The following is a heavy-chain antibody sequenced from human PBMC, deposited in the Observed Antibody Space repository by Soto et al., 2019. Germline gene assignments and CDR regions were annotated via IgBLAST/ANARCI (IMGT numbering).Heavy chain of an antibody. J-gene: IGHJ4*02. Sequence: SETLCLTCAVYGGSFSGYYCTWIRQPPGTGLEWIGEINHSGSTNYSPSLKSRVTISVDTSKNQFSLKLSSVTAADTAVYYCAKNRGRVTTSWHFDYWGQGTLVTVSS. CDR2: INHSGST. CDR1: GGSFSGYY. CDR3: AKNRGRVTTSWHFDY. V-gene: IGHV4-34*01. D-gene: IGHD4-17*01.